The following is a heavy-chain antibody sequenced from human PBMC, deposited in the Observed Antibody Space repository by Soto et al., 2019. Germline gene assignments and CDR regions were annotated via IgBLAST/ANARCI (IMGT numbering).Heavy chain of an antibody. CDR1: GFTFSSYA. Sequence: QVQLVESGGGVVQPGRSLRLSCAASGFTFSSYAMHWVRQAPGKGLEWVAVISCDGSNKYYADSVKGRFTISRDKSKNTLYLQMNSLRAEDTAVYYCARDREWELLGLDYWGQGTLVTVSS. CDR3: ARDREWELLGLDY. J-gene: IGHJ4*02. V-gene: IGHV3-30-3*01. CDR2: ISCDGSNK. D-gene: IGHD1-26*01.